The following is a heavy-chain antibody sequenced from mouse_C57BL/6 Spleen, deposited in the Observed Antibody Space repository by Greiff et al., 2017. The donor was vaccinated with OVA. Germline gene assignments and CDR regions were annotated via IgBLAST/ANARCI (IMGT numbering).Heavy chain of an antibody. CDR2: INPGSGYT. CDR1: GYTFTSYG. J-gene: IGHJ2*01. Sequence: QVQLQQSGAELAKPGASVKLSCKASGYTFTSYGMHWVKQRPGQGLEWIGDINPGSGYTKYNQKFKDKATLTADKSSSTAYMQLRSLTSEDSAVYDCARAGFYAYFDYWGKGTTLTVSS. D-gene: IGHD2-12*01. CDR3: ARAGFYAYFDY. V-gene: IGHV1-7*01.